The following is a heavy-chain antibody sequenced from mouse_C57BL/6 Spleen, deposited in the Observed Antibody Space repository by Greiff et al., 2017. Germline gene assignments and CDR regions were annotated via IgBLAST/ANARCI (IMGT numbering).Heavy chain of an antibody. J-gene: IGHJ2*01. CDR3: ARSGTTVVPSYFDY. CDR1: GYTFPSYW. Sequence: QVQLQQPGAELVRPGSSVKLSCKASGYTFPSYWMHWVKQRPIQGLEWIGNIDPSDSETHYNQKFKDKATLTVDKSSSTAYMQLSSLTSEDSAVYYCARSGTTVVPSYFDYWGQGTTLTVSS. CDR2: IDPSDSET. V-gene: IGHV1-52*01. D-gene: IGHD1-1*01.